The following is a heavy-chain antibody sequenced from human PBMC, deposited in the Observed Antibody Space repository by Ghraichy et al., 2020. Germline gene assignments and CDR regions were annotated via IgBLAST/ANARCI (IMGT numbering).Heavy chain of an antibody. Sequence: SETLSLTCTVSGGSISSSTYYWGWIRQPPGKGLEWIGSFYYRGSTYYNPSLKSRVTISVDTSKNQFSLKLASVTAADTAVYYCASPWELRPPHDAFDIWGQGTMVTVSS. J-gene: IGHJ3*02. V-gene: IGHV4-39*01. CDR1: GGSISSSTYY. D-gene: IGHD1-26*01. CDR2: FYYRGST. CDR3: ASPWELRPPHDAFDI.